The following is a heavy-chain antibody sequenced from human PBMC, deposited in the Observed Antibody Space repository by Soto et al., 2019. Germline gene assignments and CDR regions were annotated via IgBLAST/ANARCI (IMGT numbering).Heavy chain of an antibody. CDR3: ARDHAVTGGDY. Sequence: GGSVKGSCKDSCYTFTSNGSSWVGQAPGQGLEWMGWISAYNGNTNYAQKLQGRVTMTTDTSTSTAYMELRSLRSDDTAVYYCARDHAVTGGDYWGQGTLVTVSS. CDR2: ISAYNGNT. CDR1: CYTFTSNG. V-gene: IGHV1-18*01. J-gene: IGHJ4*02. D-gene: IGHD4-17*01.